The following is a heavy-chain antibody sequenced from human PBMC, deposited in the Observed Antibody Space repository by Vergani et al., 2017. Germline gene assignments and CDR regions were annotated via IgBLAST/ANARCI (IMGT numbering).Heavy chain of an antibody. D-gene: IGHD2-15*01. CDR1: GFTFSSYA. CDR3: ASGGCGGGSCPLDY. CDR2: IAYDGSNK. J-gene: IGHJ4*02. V-gene: IGHV3-30-3*01. Sequence: VQSMESGGGLVQPGGSLRLSCAASGFTFSSYAMHWVRQAPGKGLEWVAVIAYDGSNKYYADSVKGRFTISRDNSKNTLYLQMNSLRAEDTAVYYCASGGCGGGSCPLDYWGQGTMVTVSS.